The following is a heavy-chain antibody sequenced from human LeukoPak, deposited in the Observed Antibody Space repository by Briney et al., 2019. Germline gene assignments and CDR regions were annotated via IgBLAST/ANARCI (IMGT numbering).Heavy chain of an antibody. CDR3: ARSTINYYDSSGSYYFDY. V-gene: IGHV4-39*07. CDR1: GGSISSSSYY. Sequence: SETLSLTCTVSGGSISSSSYYWGWIRQPPGKGLEWIGEINHSGSTNYNPSLKSRVTISVDTSKNQFSLKLSSVTAADTAVYYCARSTINYYDSSGSYYFDYWGQGTLVTVSS. D-gene: IGHD3-22*01. CDR2: INHSGST. J-gene: IGHJ4*02.